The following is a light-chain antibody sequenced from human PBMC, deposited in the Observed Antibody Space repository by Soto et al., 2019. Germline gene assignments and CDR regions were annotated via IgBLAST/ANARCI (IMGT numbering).Light chain of an antibody. Sequence: QSALTQPASVSGSLGQSITISCSGTSSDVGAYNYVSWYQQYPGKAPKLMIYHVTDRPSGVSNRFSGSKSVNTASLTISGLQAEDEADYYCCSYTTSNTVVFGTGTKLTVL. V-gene: IGLV2-14*01. CDR2: HVT. CDR3: CSYTTSNTVV. J-gene: IGLJ1*01. CDR1: SSDVGAYNY.